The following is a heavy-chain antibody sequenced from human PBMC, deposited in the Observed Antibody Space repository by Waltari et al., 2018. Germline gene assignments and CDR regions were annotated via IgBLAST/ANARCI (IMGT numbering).Heavy chain of an antibody. V-gene: IGHV4-38-2*02. CDR3: ARDPSQFSSDWYFDI. J-gene: IGHJ3*02. CDR2: IYHTGST. D-gene: IGHD6-13*01. CDR1: DYSINSRHY. Sequence: QLQESGPGLVEPSETLSLTCSVSDYSINSRHYWVWIRQPPGKGLEWIASIYHTGSTYYNPSLKSRVTISVDKFKNPFSLKLNFVSAADTAVYYCARDPSQFSSDWYFDIWGLGTMVTVSS.